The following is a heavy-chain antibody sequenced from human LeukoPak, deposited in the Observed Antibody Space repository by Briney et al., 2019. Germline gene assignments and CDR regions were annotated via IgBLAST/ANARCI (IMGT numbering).Heavy chain of an antibody. CDR1: GFTFSNYA. V-gene: IGHV3-49*04. CDR3: TRLNFEVAIYYYYMDV. J-gene: IGHJ6*03. Sequence: GGSLRLSCAASGFTFSNYAMSWVRQAPGKGLEWVGFIRSKTYGGTSEYAASVKGRFTISRDDSKSIAYLHMDSLETEDTAVYYCTRLNFEVAIYYYYMDVWGKGTTVTISS. CDR2: IRSKTYGGTS.